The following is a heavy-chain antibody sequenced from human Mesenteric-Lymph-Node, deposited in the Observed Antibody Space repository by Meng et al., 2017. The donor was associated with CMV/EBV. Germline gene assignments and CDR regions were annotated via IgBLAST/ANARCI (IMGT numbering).Heavy chain of an antibody. CDR3: ARDGPSLVRGVMYYFDY. Sequence: FTINNYAIHWVRQAPGQRLEWMGWINAGNGNTKYSQSFQDRVTITRDTPATTVYMELSSLRSEDAAVYYCARDGPSLVRGVMYYFDYWGQGTLVTVSS. CDR2: INAGNGNT. D-gene: IGHD3-10*01. V-gene: IGHV1-3*01. J-gene: IGHJ4*02. CDR1: FTINNYA.